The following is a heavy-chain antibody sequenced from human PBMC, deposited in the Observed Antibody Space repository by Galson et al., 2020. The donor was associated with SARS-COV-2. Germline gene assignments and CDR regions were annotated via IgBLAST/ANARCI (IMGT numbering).Heavy chain of an antibody. CDR1: GFSLSNPGMG. CDR3: ARNFYYYDRGDYYLDAFDV. CDR2: IFSDDEK. D-gene: IGHD3-22*01. V-gene: IGHV2-26*01. Sequence: SGPTLVKPTETLTLTCTVSGFSLSNPGMGVSWIRQPPGKALEWLAHIFSDDEKSYSTSLRSRLTISKDTSKSQVTLTMTNMDPLDTATYYCARNFYYYDRGDYYLDAFDVWGQGKLVTVSS. J-gene: IGHJ3*01.